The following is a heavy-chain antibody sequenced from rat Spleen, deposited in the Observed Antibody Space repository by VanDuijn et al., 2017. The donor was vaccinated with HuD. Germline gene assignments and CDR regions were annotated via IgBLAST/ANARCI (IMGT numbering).Heavy chain of an antibody. Sequence: EVQLVESGGGLVQPGRSLKLSCAASGFIFSRSAMAWVRQAPTKGLEWVAFISPSGGSTYYRDSVKGRFTVSRDNAESTLYLQMDSLKSEDTATYYCTTRTTIALFAYWGQGTLVTVSS. CDR2: ISPSGGST. CDR3: TTRTTIALFAY. V-gene: IGHV5-27*01. J-gene: IGHJ3*01. CDR1: GFIFSRSA. D-gene: IGHD1-2*01.